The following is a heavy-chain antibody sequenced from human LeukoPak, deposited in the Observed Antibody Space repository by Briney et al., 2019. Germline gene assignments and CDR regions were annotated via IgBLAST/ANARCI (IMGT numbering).Heavy chain of an antibody. D-gene: IGHD3-16*01. CDR3: VRVPKYVGADPFDI. Sequence: ASVKVSCKASGYTFTSYAMHWVRQAPGQGLEWMGWINTNTGIPTYAQGFTGRFAFSLDTSASTAYLQISSLKAADTAVYYCVRVPKYVGADPFDIWGQGTMVIVSS. CDR2: INTNTGIP. V-gene: IGHV7-4-1*02. CDR1: GYTFTSYA. J-gene: IGHJ3*02.